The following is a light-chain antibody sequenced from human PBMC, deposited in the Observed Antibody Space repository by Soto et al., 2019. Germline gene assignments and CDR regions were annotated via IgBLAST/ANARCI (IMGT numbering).Light chain of an antibody. CDR2: GAS. CDR3: QQYNIWPLT. J-gene: IGKJ4*01. V-gene: IGKV3-15*01. Sequence: IVMAQSASTLSVSPGERATLSCRASQSVSNNLAWYQQKPGQAPRLLIYGASTRATGIPARFSGSGSGTEFTLTISSLQSEDFAIYYCQQYNIWPLTFGGGTKVDIK. CDR1: QSVSNN.